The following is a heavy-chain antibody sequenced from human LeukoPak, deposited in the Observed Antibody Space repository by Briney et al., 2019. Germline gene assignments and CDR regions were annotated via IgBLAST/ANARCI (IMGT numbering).Heavy chain of an antibody. J-gene: IGHJ4*02. V-gene: IGHV3-21*04. CDR1: AFTFSSYS. CDR2: ISSSGSYT. CDR3: ARRAGAYSHPYDY. D-gene: IGHD4/OR15-4a*01. Sequence: SGGSLRLSCAASAFTFSSYSMNWVRQAPGKGLEWVSSISSSGSYTYYADSVKGRLTISRDNSKNTLYLQMNSLRAEDTAVYYCARRAGAYSHPYDYWGQGTLVTVSS.